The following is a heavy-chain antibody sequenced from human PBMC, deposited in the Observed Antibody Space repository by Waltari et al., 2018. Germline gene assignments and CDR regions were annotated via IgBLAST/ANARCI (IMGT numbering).Heavy chain of an antibody. V-gene: IGHV3-48*01. Sequence: EVQLVESGGGLVQPGGSLRLSCAASGFTFSSYSMNWVRQAPGKGLEWVSYISSSSSTIYYADSVKGRFTISRDNAKNSLYLQMNSLRAEDTAVYYCARGVTGRIAAAGRSYFDYWGQGTLVTVSS. D-gene: IGHD6-13*01. J-gene: IGHJ4*02. CDR2: ISSSSSTI. CDR3: ARGVTGRIAAAGRSYFDY. CDR1: GFTFSSYS.